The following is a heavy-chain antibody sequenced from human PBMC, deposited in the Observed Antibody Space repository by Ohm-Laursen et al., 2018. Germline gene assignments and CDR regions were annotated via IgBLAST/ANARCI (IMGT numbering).Heavy chain of an antibody. D-gene: IGHD6-13*01. Sequence: SETLSLTCTVSGGSISSSSYYWGWIRQPPGKGLEWIGGFYYSGSTYNNPSLKSRVTISVDTSKNQFSLKLSSVTAADTAVYYCARGIAAAGMDYFDYWGQGTLVTVSS. CDR1: GGSISSSSYY. V-gene: IGHV4-39*01. CDR3: ARGIAAAGMDYFDY. J-gene: IGHJ4*02. CDR2: FYYSGST.